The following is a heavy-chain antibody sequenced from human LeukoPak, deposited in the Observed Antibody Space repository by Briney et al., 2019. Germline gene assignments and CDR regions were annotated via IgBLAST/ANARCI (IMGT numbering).Heavy chain of an antibody. Sequence: PSETLSLTCAVYGGSFSGYYWSWIRQPPGKGLEWIGEINHSGSTNYNPSLKSRVTISVDTSKNQFSLKLSSVTAADTAVYYCARIDRHRYYMDVWGKGTTVTVSS. D-gene: IGHD3-16*02. J-gene: IGHJ6*03. CDR3: ARIDRHRYYMDV. V-gene: IGHV4-34*01. CDR1: GGSFSGYY. CDR2: INHSGST.